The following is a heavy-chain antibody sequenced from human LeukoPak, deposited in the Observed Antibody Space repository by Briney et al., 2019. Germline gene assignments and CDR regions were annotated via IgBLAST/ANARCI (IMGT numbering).Heavy chain of an antibody. CDR3: ARDVGATTFDY. J-gene: IGHJ4*02. CDR2: INWNGGST. V-gene: IGHV3-20*04. D-gene: IGHD1-26*01. Sequence: GGSLRLSCAASGFTFDDYGMSWVRQAPGKGLEWVPGINWNGGSTGYADSVKGRFTISRDNAKNSLYLQMNSLRAEDTALYYCARDVGATTFDYWGQGTLVTVSS. CDR1: GFTFDDYG.